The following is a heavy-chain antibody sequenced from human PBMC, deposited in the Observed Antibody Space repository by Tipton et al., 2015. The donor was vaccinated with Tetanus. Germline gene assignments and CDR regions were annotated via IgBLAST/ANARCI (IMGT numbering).Heavy chain of an antibody. D-gene: IGHD1-1*01. CDR1: GFTFSTNA. CDR2: IWNDGSYK. V-gene: IGHV3-33*01. J-gene: IGHJ4*02. Sequence: RSLRLSCAASGFTFSTNAMHWVRQAPGKGLEWVAAIWNDGSYKYYADSVKGRFTVSRDNSKNTVYLQMNSLRVEDTAVYYCARWGVLGLQHYLDYWGQGTLVTVSS. CDR3: ARWGVLGLQHYLDY.